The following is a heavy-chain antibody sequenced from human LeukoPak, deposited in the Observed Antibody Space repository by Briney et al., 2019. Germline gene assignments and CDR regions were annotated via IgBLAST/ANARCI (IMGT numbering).Heavy chain of an antibody. J-gene: IGHJ4*02. CDR1: GFTFSYYA. Sequence: GGSLRLSCAASGFTFSYYAMHWVRQAPGKGLEWVAVISYDGSNKYYADSVKGRFTISRDNSKNTLYLQMNSLRAEDTAVYYCAKDWYYDSSGYYSGYYFDYWGQGTLVTVSS. CDR2: ISYDGSNK. V-gene: IGHV3-30*18. CDR3: AKDWYYDSSGYYSGYYFDY. D-gene: IGHD3-22*01.